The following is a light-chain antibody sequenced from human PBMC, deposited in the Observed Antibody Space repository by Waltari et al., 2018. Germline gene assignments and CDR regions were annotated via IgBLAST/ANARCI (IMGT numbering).Light chain of an antibody. V-gene: IGKV3-20*01. CDR3: QQYGNSPRYT. CDR2: GAS. Sequence: EIVLTQSPGTLSLSPGERATLSCRASQSVSGSYLAWYQQKPGQAPRLLIYGASSRAPGVPDRFGGSGSGTDFTLTISRLEPEDFAGYYCQQYGNSPRYTFGQGTKLEIK. J-gene: IGKJ2*01. CDR1: QSVSGSY.